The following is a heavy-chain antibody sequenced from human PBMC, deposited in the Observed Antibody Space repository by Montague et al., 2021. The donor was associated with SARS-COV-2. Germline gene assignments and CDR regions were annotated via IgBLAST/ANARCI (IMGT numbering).Heavy chain of an antibody. CDR3: ARRRLREDYFDF. V-gene: IGHV4-39*01. D-gene: IGHD4-17*01. CDR1: GDSVSSSDHY. Sequence: SDTLSLTRTLSGDSVSSSDHYWGWIRQPPGKGLEWLGIVYYSGYTYYNPSVKGRVTISIDASKNQFSLKLNSLTATDTAIYHCARRRLREDYFDFWGQGTLLTVSS. CDR2: VYYSGYT. J-gene: IGHJ4*02.